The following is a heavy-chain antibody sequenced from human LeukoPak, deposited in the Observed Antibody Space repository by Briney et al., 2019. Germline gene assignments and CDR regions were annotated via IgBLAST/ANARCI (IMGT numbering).Heavy chain of an antibody. CDR2: ISGSGGST. J-gene: IGHJ4*02. Sequence: GGSLTLSCAASGYTFSSYAMSWVRQAPGKGLEWVSAISGSGGSTYYADSVKGRFTISRDNSKNTLYLQMNSLRAEDTAVYYCAKAPYDSSGYYSQWGQGTLVTVSS. CDR1: GYTFSSYA. V-gene: IGHV3-23*01. D-gene: IGHD3-22*01. CDR3: AKAPYDSSGYYSQ.